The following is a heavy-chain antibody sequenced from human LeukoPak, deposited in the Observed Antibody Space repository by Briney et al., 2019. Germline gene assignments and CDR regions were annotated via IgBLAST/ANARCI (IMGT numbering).Heavy chain of an antibody. Sequence: SETLSLTCAVYGGSFSGYYWSWIRQPPGKGLEWIGEINHSGSTNYNPSLKSRVTISVDTSKNQFSLKLSSVTAADTAVYYCARGALYSSGWYRIRVTMAFDYWGQGTLVTVSS. J-gene: IGHJ4*02. CDR2: INHSGST. CDR1: GGSFSGYY. V-gene: IGHV4-34*01. D-gene: IGHD6-19*01. CDR3: ARGALYSSGWYRIRVTMAFDY.